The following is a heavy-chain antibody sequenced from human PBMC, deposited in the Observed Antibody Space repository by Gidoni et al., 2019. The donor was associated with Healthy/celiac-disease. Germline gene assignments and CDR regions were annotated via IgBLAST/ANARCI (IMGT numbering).Heavy chain of an antibody. D-gene: IGHD6-19*01. CDR2: ISGSGGST. CDR3: AKDGSSGRYIDY. V-gene: IGHV3-23*01. J-gene: IGHJ4*02. Sequence: EVQLLESGGGLVQPGGSLRLSCAASGFTFSSYDTSWVRQAPGKGLEWVSAISGSGGSTYYEDSVKGRFTISRDNSKNTLYLQMNSLRAEDTAVYYCAKDGSSGRYIDYWGQGTLVTVSS. CDR1: GFTFSSYD.